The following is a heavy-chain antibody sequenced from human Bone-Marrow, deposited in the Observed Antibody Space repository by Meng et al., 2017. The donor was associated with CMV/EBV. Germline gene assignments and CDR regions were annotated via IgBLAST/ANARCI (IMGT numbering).Heavy chain of an antibody. D-gene: IGHD1-26*01. CDR2: IYYSGST. Sequence: SETLSLTCTAAGGSISSYYWSWIRQPPGKGLEWIGYIYYSGSTNYNPSLKSRVTISVDTSKNQFSRKLSSVTAADTAVYYCARARSGGRYYYGMDVWGQGTTVTVSS. CDR3: ARARSGGRYYYGMDV. V-gene: IGHV4-59*01. J-gene: IGHJ6*02. CDR1: GGSISSYY.